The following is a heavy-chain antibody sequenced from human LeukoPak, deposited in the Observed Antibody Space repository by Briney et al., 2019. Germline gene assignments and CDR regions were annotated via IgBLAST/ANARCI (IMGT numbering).Heavy chain of an antibody. D-gene: IGHD2-15*01. CDR2: ISSSGGST. V-gene: IGHV3-23*01. CDR1: GFIFRSYA. Sequence: GGSLRLSCAASGFIFRSYALSWVRQAPGEGLEWVSAISSSGGSTYYADSVKGRFTISRDNSKNTLYLQMNSLRDEDTAVYYCAKGYCSGGSCYSELFDYWGQGTLVTVSS. CDR3: AKGYCSGGSCYSELFDY. J-gene: IGHJ4*02.